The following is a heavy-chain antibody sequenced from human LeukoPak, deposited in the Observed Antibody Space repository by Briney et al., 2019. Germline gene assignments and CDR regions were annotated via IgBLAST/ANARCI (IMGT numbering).Heavy chain of an antibody. CDR3: ARGLTGVLWFGESNAFDI. D-gene: IGHD3-10*01. CDR2: INHSGST. CDR1: GGSFSGYY. J-gene: IGHJ3*02. V-gene: IGHV4-34*01. Sequence: SETLSLTCAVYGGSFSGYYWSWIRQPPGKGLEWIGEINHSGSTNYSPSLKSRVTISVDTSKNQFSLKLSSVTAADTAVYYSARGLTGVLWFGESNAFDIWGQGKMVTVSS.